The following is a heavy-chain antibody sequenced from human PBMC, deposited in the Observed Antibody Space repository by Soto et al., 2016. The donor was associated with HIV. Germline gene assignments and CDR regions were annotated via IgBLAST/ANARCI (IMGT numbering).Heavy chain of an antibody. CDR2: IIPIFGTA. J-gene: IGHJ6*03. CDR3: ARVSSGWENYYYYYYMDV. D-gene: IGHD6-19*01. Sequence: QVQLVQSGAEVKKPGSSVKVSCKASGGTFSSYAISWVRQAPGQGLEWMGGIIPIFGTANYAQKFQGRVTITADESTSTAYMELSSLRSEDTAVYHCARVSSGWENYYYYYYMDVWGKGTTVTVSS. V-gene: IGHV1-69*01. CDR1: GGTFSSYA.